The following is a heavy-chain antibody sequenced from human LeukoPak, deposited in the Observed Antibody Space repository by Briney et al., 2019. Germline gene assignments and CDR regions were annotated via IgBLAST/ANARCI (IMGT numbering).Heavy chain of an antibody. Sequence: GGSLRLSCAPSGFTFSSYSMNWVRQAPGKGLEWVSSISGSSSYIYYADSVKGRFTISRDNAKNSLYLQVSSLRAEETAMYYCARGSGVVDYWGQGTLVTVSS. J-gene: IGHJ4*02. V-gene: IGHV3-21*01. D-gene: IGHD3-3*01. CDR2: ISGSSSYI. CDR3: ARGSGVVDY. CDR1: GFTFSSYS.